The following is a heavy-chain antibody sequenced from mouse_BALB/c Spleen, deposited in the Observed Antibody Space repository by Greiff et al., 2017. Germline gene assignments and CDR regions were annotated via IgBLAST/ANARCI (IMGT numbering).Heavy chain of an antibody. CDR3: ARFYDYDASRFAY. D-gene: IGHD2-4*01. V-gene: IGHV1-4*02. CDR2: INPSSGYT. J-gene: IGHJ3*01. Sequence: VQLKESAAELARPGASVKMSCKASGYTFTSYTMHWVKQRPGQGLEWIGYINPSSGYTEYNQKFKDKTTLTADKSSSTAYMQLSSLTSEDSAVYYCARFYDYDASRFAYWGQGTLVTVSA. CDR1: GYTFTSYT.